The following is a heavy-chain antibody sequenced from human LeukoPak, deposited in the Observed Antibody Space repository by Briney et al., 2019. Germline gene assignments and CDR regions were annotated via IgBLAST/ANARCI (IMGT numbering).Heavy chain of an antibody. V-gene: IGHV3-74*01. CDR2: INSDGSST. D-gene: IGHD6-19*01. CDR3: ARAQWLAFDY. J-gene: IGHJ4*02. Sequence: PGGSLRLSCAASGFTFSSYWMFWVRQAPGKGLVWVSYINSDGSSTSYADSVKSRFTISRDNAKNTLYLQMNSLRAEDTAVYYCARAQWLAFDYWGQGTLVTVSS. CDR1: GFTFSSYW.